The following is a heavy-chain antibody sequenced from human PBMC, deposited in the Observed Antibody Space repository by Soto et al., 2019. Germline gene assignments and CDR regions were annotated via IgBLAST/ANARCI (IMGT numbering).Heavy chain of an antibody. J-gene: IGHJ6*02. D-gene: IGHD6-19*01. V-gene: IGHV3-23*01. Sequence: GGSLRLSCAGSGFTFSNYAMSWVRQAPGKGLEWVSALCGSSGGTYYAESVRGRFTISRDNSKNTLYLQMNRLRAEDTAVYYCAREVESRYSSGGLQWGQYYYGMDGWGQGTTVTVAS. CDR1: GFTFSNYA. CDR3: AREVESRYSSGGLQWGQYYYGMDG. CDR2: LCGSSGGT.